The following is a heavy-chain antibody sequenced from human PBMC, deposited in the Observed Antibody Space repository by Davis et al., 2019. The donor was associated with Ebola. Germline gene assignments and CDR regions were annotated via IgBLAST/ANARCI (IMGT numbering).Heavy chain of an antibody. CDR2: MNPNSGGT. J-gene: IGHJ4*02. CDR1: GYTFTGYD. CDR3: ARSEGPDIVVVVAATPGDY. Sequence: AASVKVSCKASGYTFTGYDINWVRQATGQGLEWMGWMNPNSGGTNYAQKFQGRVTMTRDTSISTAYMELSRLRSDDTAVYYCARSEGPDIVVVVAATPGDYWGQGTLVTVSS. D-gene: IGHD2-15*01. V-gene: IGHV1-2*02.